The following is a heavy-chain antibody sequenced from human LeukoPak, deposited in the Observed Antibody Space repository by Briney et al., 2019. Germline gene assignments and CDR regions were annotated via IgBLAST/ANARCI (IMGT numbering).Heavy chain of an antibody. CDR2: IYYSGST. D-gene: IGHD3-10*01. CDR1: GGSISSYC. J-gene: IGHJ4*02. Sequence: SETLSLTCTVSGGSISSYCWSWIRQPPGKGLEWIGYIYYSGSTNYNPSLKSRVTISVDTSKNQLSLKLSSVTAADTAVYYCASHRGVTTSGSFDYWGQGTLVTVSS. V-gene: IGHV4-59*08. CDR3: ASHRGVTTSGSFDY.